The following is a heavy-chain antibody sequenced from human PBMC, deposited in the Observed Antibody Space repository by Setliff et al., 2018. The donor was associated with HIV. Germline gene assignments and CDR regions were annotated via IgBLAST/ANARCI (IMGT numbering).Heavy chain of an antibody. J-gene: IGHJ5*02. Sequence: GGSLRLSCAASGFAFSNFWMHWVRQAPGKGLEWVASISPDGSRNFCVGSVKGRFTASRDNAKSSLYLQMKSLRAEDTAIYYCARVLLRTNAVYGVVSNQFDPWGQGTLVTVSS. CDR3: ARVLLRTNAVYGVVSNQFDP. V-gene: IGHV3-7*03. CDR1: GFAFSNFW. CDR2: ISPDGSRN. D-gene: IGHD2-8*01.